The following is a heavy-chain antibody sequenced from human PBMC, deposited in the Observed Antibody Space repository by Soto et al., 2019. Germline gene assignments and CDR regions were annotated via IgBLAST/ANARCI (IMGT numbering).Heavy chain of an antibody. CDR2: IYQSGST. V-gene: IGHV4-59*08. CDR1: GGSISNYY. D-gene: IGHD3-9*01. Sequence: SETLSLTCTVSGGSISNYYWSWIRQPPGKGLEWIGYIYQSGSTFYNPSLKSRVTMSLDRSKNQFSLKLTSVTAADTAAYYCARHSPDSDWLSQFDYWGQGTLVTVSS. J-gene: IGHJ4*02. CDR3: ARHSPDSDWLSQFDY.